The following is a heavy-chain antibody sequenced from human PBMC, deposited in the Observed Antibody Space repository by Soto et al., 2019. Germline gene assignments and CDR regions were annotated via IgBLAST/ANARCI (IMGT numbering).Heavy chain of an antibody. V-gene: IGHV3-49*03. CDR3: TRESGIAAAGTSHY. D-gene: IGHD6-13*01. J-gene: IGHJ4*02. CDR1: GFTFGDYA. Sequence: GGSLRLSCTASGFTFGDYAMSWFRQAPGKGLEWVGFIRSKAYGGTTEYAASVKGRFTISRDDSKSIAYLQMNSLKTEDTAVYYCTRESGIAAAGTSHYWGQGTLVTVSS. CDR2: IRSKAYGGTT.